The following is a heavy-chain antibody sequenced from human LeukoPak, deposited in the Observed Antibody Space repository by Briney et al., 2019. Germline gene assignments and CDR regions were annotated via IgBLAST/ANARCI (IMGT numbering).Heavy chain of an antibody. Sequence: GGSLRLSCATSGFTFSSYAMHWVRQAPGKGLEWVAVISYDGSNKYYADSVKGRFTISRDNAKNTLYLQMNSLRAEDTAVYYCTRGLQGIDYWGQGTLVTVSS. CDR3: TRGLQGIDY. D-gene: IGHD4-11*01. J-gene: IGHJ4*02. CDR1: GFTFSSYA. V-gene: IGHV3-30-3*01. CDR2: ISYDGSNK.